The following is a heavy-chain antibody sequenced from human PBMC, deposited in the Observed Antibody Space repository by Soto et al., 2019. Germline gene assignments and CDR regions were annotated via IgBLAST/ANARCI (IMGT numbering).Heavy chain of an antibody. J-gene: IGHJ6*02. CDR1: GGSISSSSYY. V-gene: IGHV4-39*01. CDR2: IYYSGST. D-gene: IGHD3-3*01. CDR3: ARQVIWSGYYTNYYYYGMDV. Sequence: SETLSLTCTVSGGSISSSSYYWGWIRQPPGKGLEWIGSIYYSGSTYYNPSLKSRVTISVDTSKNQFSLKLSSVTAADTAVYYCARQVIWSGYYTNYYYYGMDVWGRGTTVTVSS.